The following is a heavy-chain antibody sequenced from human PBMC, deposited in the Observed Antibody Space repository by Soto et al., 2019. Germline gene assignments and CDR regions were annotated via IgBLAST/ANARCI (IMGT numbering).Heavy chain of an antibody. CDR2: IIPIFGTA. CDR3: ARRYPPCGVVWYYYYGMDV. Sequence: QVQLVQSGAEVKKPGSSVKVSCKASGGTFSSYAISWVRQAPGQGLEWMGGIIPIFGTANYAQKFQGRVTINSDEYTSTAYMELSSLRSEDPSVYYCARRYPPCGVVWYYYYGMDVWGQGPTVTVSS. J-gene: IGHJ6*02. CDR1: GGTFSSYA. V-gene: IGHV1-69*05. D-gene: IGHD3-3*01.